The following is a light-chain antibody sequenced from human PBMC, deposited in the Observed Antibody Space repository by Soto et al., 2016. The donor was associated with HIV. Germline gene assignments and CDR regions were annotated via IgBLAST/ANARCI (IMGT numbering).Light chain of an antibody. J-gene: IGKJ4*01. CDR1: QSISSW. CDR3: QQYKNYPLT. V-gene: IGKV1-5*03. CDR2: KAS. Sequence: DIQMTRSPSTLSASVGDRVTITCRASQSISSWVAWYQQKPGKAPNLLIYKASNLESGVPSRFSGGGSGTDFTLTISSLQPEDLATYFCQQYKNYPLTFGGGTKVETK.